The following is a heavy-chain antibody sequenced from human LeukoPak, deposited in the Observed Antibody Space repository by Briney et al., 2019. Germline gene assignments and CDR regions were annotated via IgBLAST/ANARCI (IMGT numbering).Heavy chain of an antibody. V-gene: IGHV1-69*05. CDR1: GYTFTGYY. J-gene: IGHJ3*02. Sequence: GASVKVSCKASGYTFTGYYMHWVRQAPGQGLEWMGGIIPIFGTANYAQKFQGRVTITTDESTSTAYMELSSLRSEDTAVYYCARVGVTNAFDIWGQGTMVTVSS. D-gene: IGHD2-21*02. CDR2: IIPIFGTA. CDR3: ARVGVTNAFDI.